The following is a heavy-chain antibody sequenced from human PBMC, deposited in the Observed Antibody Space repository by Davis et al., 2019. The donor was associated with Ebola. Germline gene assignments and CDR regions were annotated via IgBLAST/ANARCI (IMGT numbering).Heavy chain of an antibody. V-gene: IGHV3-49*04. CDR2: IRSKAYGGTT. J-gene: IGHJ4*02. CDR1: GFTFGDYA. Sequence: PGGSLRLSCTASGFTFGDYAMSWVRQAPGKGLEWVGFIRSKAYGGTTEYAASVKGRFTISRDDSKSIAYLQMNSLKTEDTAVYYCTREYGGNSDYWGQGTLVTVSS. CDR3: TREYGGNSDY. D-gene: IGHD4-23*01.